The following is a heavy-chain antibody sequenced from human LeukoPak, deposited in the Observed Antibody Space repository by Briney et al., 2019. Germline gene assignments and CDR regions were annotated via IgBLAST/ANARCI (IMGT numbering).Heavy chain of an antibody. V-gene: IGHV4-59*04. D-gene: IGHD1-1*01. CDR3: ARLWNWTFYFDY. CDR1: GGSISSYY. J-gene: IGHJ4*02. Sequence: SETLSLTCTVSGGSISSYYWSWIRQPPGKGLEWIGNIYYSGSTFCNPSLKSRVTISVDTSKNQFSLKLSSVTAADTAVYYCARLWNWTFYFDYWGQGTLVTVSS. CDR2: IYYSGST.